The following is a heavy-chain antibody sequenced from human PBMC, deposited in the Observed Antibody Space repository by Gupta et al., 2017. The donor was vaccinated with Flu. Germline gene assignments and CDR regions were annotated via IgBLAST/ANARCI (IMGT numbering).Heavy chain of an antibody. J-gene: IGHJ2*01. CDR1: GYTFSSYG. V-gene: IGHV1-18*01. CDR3: ARDYWSEKFLSAWYFDH. D-gene: IGHD3-3*01. CDR2: INPYNGKR. Sequence: QVHLMQSGPEEKKPGASVKVSCRTSGYTFSSYGLNWVRQAPGQGLEWMGWINPYNGKRKDVQKFQDRLTMTTDTSTSTAYMELRSLRADDTAVYYCARDYWSEKFLSAWYFDHWGRGTGVTVSS.